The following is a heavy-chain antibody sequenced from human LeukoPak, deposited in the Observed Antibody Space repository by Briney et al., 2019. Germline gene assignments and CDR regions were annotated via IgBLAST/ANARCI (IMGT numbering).Heavy chain of an antibody. J-gene: IGHJ6*04. V-gene: IGHV3-21*01. CDR3: ARDRPDYNGYDSIIPRHYYCGMDV. Sequence: GGSLRLSCAASGFTFSSYSMNWVRQAPGKGLEWVSSISSSSSYIYYADSVKGRFTISRDNAKNSLYLQMNSLRAEDTAVYYCARDRPDYNGYDSIIPRHYYCGMDVWGKGTTVTVSS. D-gene: IGHD5-12*01. CDR2: ISSSSSYI. CDR1: GFTFSSYS.